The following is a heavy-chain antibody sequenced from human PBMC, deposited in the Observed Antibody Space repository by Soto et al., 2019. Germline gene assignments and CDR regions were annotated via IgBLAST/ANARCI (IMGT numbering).Heavy chain of an antibody. V-gene: IGHV4-4*02. CDR3: ARHAAY. D-gene: IGHD6-25*01. CDR2: IYPSGST. J-gene: IGHJ1*01. CDR1: GGSISSSNW. Sequence: QVQLQESGPGLVKPSGTLSLTCAVSGGSISSSNWWSWVRQPPGKGLEWIGEIYPSGSTNYNPSLKIRVNPTVHKSEKHFYLTMRSVTAADTAEYYCARHAAYWGKGTLVTVSS.